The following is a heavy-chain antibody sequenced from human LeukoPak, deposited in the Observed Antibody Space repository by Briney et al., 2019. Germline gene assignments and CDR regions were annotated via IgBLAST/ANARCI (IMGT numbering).Heavy chain of an antibody. V-gene: IGHV3-23*01. CDR1: GFTFSSYA. D-gene: IGHD3-16*01. CDR2: ISGSGGST. CDR3: AKSYDYVWGSYWYYFDY. Sequence: GGSLRLSCAASGFTFSSYAMSWVRQAPGKGLEWVSAISGSGGSTYYADSVKGRFTISRDNSKNTLYLQMNSLRAEDTAVYYCAKSYDYVWGSYWYYFDYWGQGTLVTVSS. J-gene: IGHJ4*02.